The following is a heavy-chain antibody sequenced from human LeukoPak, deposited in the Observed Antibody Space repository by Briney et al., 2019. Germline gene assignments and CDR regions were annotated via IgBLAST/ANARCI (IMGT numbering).Heavy chain of an antibody. J-gene: IGHJ4*02. D-gene: IGHD3-22*01. CDR1: GFTLSSYA. V-gene: IGHV3-23*01. CDR2: ISGSGGST. CDR3: AKDPPRYYYDSSGYFDDY. Sequence: GGSLRLSCAASGFTLSSYAMSWVRQAPGKGLEWVSAISGSGGSTYYADSVKGRFTISRDNSKNTLYLQMNSLRAEDTAVYYCAKDPPRYYYDSSGYFDDYWGQGTLVTVSS.